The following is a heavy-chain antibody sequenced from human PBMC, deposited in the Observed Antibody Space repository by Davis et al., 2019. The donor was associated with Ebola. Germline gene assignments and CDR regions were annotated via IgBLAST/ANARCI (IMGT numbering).Heavy chain of an antibody. D-gene: IGHD7-27*01. J-gene: IGHJ4*02. V-gene: IGHV3-74*01. CDR2: INSDGSST. CDR1: GFTFSSYW. Sequence: GESLKISCAASGFTFSSYWMHWVRQAPGKGLVWVSRINSDGSSTSYADSVKGRFTISRDNAKNTLYLQMNSLRAEDTAVYYCARDGPNWGTFDYWGQGTLVTVSS. CDR3: ARDGPNWGTFDY.